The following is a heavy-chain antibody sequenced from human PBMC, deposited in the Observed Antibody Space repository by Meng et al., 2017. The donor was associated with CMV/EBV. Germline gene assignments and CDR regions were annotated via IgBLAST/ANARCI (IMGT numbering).Heavy chain of an antibody. V-gene: IGHV3-9*01. CDR1: GFTFDDYA. CDR3: AKDYDFWSGLDY. Sequence: SLKISCAASGFTFDDYAMHWVRQAPGKGLEWVSGISWNSGSIGYADSVKGRFTISRDNAKHSLYLQMNSLRAEDTALYSCAKDYDFWSGLDYWGQGTLVTVSS. CDR2: ISWNSGSI. J-gene: IGHJ4*02. D-gene: IGHD3-3*01.